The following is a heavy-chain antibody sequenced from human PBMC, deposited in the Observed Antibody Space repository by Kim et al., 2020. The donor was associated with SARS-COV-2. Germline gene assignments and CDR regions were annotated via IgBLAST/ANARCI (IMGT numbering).Heavy chain of an antibody. J-gene: IGHJ6*03. CDR2: IKTDGSDI. CDR3: VRETAQASYYYRDV. CDR1: GFTFSTYW. V-gene: IGHV3-74*01. Sequence: GGSLRLSCAASGFTFSTYWMHWVRQAPGKGLVWVSRIKTDGSDIKYADSVKGRFTASRDNAKNTLFLQMNSLRAEDTAVYYCVRETAQASYYYRDVWGKGATVSVSS.